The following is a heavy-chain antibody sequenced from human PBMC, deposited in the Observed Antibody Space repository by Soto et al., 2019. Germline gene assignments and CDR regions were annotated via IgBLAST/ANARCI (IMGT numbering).Heavy chain of an antibody. J-gene: IGHJ5*02. D-gene: IGHD4-17*01. CDR3: AGTTVTPLGFDP. Sequence: EVQLVQSGAEVKKPGESLRISCKGSGYSFTNYWISWVRQMPGKGLEWMGRIDPSDSYTNYSPSFQGHVPISADKSISTGYLQWSSLKESDTAMYYCAGTTVTPLGFDPWGQGTLVTVSS. CDR1: GYSFTNYW. V-gene: IGHV5-10-1*03. CDR2: IDPSDSYT.